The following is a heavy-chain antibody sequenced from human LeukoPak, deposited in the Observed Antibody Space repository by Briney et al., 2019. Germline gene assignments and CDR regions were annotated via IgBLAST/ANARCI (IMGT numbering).Heavy chain of an antibody. CDR2: IYYSGST. D-gene: IGHD6-13*01. CDR3: ARLPGGSSSWWNFDY. CDR1: GGSISSSSYY. J-gene: IGHJ4*02. Sequence: SETLSLTCTVSGGSISSSSYYWGWIRQPPGKGLEWIGSIYYSGSTYYNPSLKSRVTISVDTSKNQFSLKLSSVTAADTAVYYCARLPGGSSSWWNFDYWGQGTLVTVSS. V-gene: IGHV4-39*07.